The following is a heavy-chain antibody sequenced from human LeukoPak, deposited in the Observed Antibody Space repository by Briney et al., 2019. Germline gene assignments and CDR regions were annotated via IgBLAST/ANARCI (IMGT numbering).Heavy chain of an antibody. D-gene: IGHD6-19*01. CDR3: ARVRPRWRLIAVAVVLDY. CDR1: GYTFTSYD. CDR2: MNPNSGNT. V-gene: IGHV1-8*01. J-gene: IGHJ4*02. Sequence: ASVKVPCKASGYTFTSYDINWVRQATGQGLEWMGWMNPNSGNTGYAQKFQGRVTMTRNTSISTAYMELSSLTSEGTAVYYCARVRPRWRLIAVAVVLDYWGQGTLVTVSS.